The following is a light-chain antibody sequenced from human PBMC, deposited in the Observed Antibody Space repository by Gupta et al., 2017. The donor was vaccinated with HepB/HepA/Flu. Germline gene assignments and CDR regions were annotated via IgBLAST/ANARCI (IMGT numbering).Light chain of an antibody. Sequence: QSELPQPPSVSGAPGPRVTISCTGNTFNLGAGYDVNWYQQLPGTAPKLLIYENDKRPSGVPDRFSGSKSGTSASLAITRLQAEDEADYFCQSYDSSLSGYVFASGTKVSVL. V-gene: IGLV1-40*01. J-gene: IGLJ1*01. CDR2: END. CDR3: QSYDSSLSGYV. CDR1: TFNLGAGYD.